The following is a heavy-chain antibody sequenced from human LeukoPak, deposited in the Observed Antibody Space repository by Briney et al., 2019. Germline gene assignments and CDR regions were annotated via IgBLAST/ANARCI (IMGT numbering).Heavy chain of an antibody. CDR1: GFTLSSYS. D-gene: IGHD1-7*01. Sequence: GGSLRLSCAASGFTLSSYSMNWVRQAPGKGLEWVSSISSSSYRYYADSVKGRFTISRDNAKNSLYLQMNSLRAEDTAVYYCARAGIQNWNFPFDYWGQGTLVTVSS. J-gene: IGHJ4*02. CDR2: ISSSSYR. CDR3: ARAGIQNWNFPFDY. V-gene: IGHV3-21*01.